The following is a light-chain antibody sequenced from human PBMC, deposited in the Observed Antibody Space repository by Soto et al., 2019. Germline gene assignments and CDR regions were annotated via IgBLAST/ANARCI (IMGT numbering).Light chain of an antibody. CDR3: QQAHSFPIT. J-gene: IGKJ5*01. CDR2: GAS. Sequence: DIQMAQSPSTLSASVGDRVTITCRASQSISSWLAWYQQKPGKAPNLLIYGASSLQSGVPSRFSGSGSGTDFTLTISSLQPEDFATYYCQQAHSFPITFGQGTRLEIK. V-gene: IGKV1-12*01. CDR1: QSISSW.